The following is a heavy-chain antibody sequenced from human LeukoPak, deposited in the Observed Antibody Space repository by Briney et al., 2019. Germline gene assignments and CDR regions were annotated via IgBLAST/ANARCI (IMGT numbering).Heavy chain of an antibody. J-gene: IGHJ4*02. CDR3: ATQSSAWGVGLDY. CDR1: GYTFTGYY. CDR2: INPNSGGT. Sequence: GASVKVSCKASGYTFTGYYMHWVRQAPGQGLEWMGWINPNSGGTNYAQKFQGRVTMTRDTSINTAYMELSRLRSDDTAVYYCATQSSAWGVGLDYWGQGTLVTVSS. V-gene: IGHV1-2*02. D-gene: IGHD3-10*01.